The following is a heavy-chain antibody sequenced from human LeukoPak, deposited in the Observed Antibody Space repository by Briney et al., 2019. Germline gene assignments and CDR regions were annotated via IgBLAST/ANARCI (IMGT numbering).Heavy chain of an antibody. CDR2: INHSGST. V-gene: IGHV4-34*01. Sequence: SETLSLTCAVYGGSFSGCYWSWIRQPPGKGLEWIGEINHSGSTNYNPSLKSRVTISVDTSKNQFSLQLSSVTAADTAVYYCARGRLLWFGELLYGRTFWFDPWGQGTLVTVSS. D-gene: IGHD3-10*01. J-gene: IGHJ5*02. CDR1: GGSFSGCY. CDR3: ARGRLLWFGELLYGRTFWFDP.